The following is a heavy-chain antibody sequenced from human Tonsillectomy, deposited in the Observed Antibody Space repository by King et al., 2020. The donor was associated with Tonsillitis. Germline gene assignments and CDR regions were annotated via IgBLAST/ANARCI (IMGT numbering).Heavy chain of an antibody. CDR3: ARDPPGDFWTHFDY. CDR2: ISYDGSNK. J-gene: IGHJ4*02. V-gene: IGHV3-30-3*01. Sequence: VQLVESGGGVVQPGRSLRLSFAASGFTFSSYAIHWVRQAPGKGLEMEALISYDGSNKYYADSVKGRFTISRDNSKNTLYLQMNSLRAEDTAVYYCARDPPGDFWTHFDYWGQGTLVTVSS. CDR1: GFTFSSYA. D-gene: IGHD3-3*01.